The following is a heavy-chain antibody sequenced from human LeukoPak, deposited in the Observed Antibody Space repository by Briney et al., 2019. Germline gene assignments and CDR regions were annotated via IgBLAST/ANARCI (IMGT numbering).Heavy chain of an antibody. CDR2: ISSSSNTT. CDR3: AKDPNGDYVGAFDM. Sequence: GGSLRLSCAASGFTFSSYAMSWVRQAPGKGLEWVSYISSSSNTTYYADSVRGRFTVSRDNSKSSLYLQMNGLRAEDTALYYCAKDPNGDYVGAFDMWGQGTMVTVSS. CDR1: GFTFSSYA. D-gene: IGHD4-17*01. V-gene: IGHV3-23*01. J-gene: IGHJ3*02.